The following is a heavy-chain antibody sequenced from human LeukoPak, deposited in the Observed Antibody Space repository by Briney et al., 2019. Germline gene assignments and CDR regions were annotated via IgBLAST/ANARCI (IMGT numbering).Heavy chain of an antibody. J-gene: IGHJ4*02. CDR1: GGSFSGYY. D-gene: IGHD3-9*01. V-gene: IGHV4-34*01. CDR2: INHSGST. CDR3: ARGRYSRRGLYYFDY. Sequence: SETLSLTCAVYGGSFSGYYWSWIRQPPGKGLEWIGEINHSGSTNYNPSLKSRVTISVDTSKNQFSLKLSSVTAADTAVYYCARGRYSRRGLYYFDYWGQGTLGTVSS.